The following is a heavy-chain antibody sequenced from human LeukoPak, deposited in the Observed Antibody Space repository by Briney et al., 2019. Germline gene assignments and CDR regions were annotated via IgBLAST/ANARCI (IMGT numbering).Heavy chain of an antibody. CDR2: ISAYNGNT. Sequence: ASVKVSCKASGYTFTSYGISWVRQAPGQGLEWMGWISAYNGNTNYAQKLQGRVTMTTDTSTSTAYMELRSLRSDDTAVYYCARGVAGGGYYYGMDVWGQGTTVTVSS. CDR1: GYTFTSYG. J-gene: IGHJ6*02. CDR3: ARGVAGGGYYYGMDV. V-gene: IGHV1-18*01. D-gene: IGHD6-19*01.